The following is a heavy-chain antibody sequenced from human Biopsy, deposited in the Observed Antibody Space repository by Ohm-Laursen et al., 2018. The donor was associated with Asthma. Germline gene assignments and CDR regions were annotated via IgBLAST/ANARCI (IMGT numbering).Heavy chain of an antibody. J-gene: IGHJ4*02. CDR3: TRHNDY. CDR2: IDWEEDK. Sequence: PTQTLTLTYSFSGFSLSSSGANVNWIRQPPGKALEWLARIDWEEDKFYSTSLRTRLTISKGSSEDQVVPTMTNMGPVDTATYYCTRHNDYWGPGILVTVSS. CDR1: GFSLSSSGAN. V-gene: IGHV2-70*04. D-gene: IGHD1-14*01.